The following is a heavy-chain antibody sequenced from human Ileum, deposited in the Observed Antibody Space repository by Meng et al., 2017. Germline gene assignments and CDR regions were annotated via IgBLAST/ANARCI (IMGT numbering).Heavy chain of an antibody. CDR3: ARGGSGSYYLYYYYGMDV. V-gene: IGHV1-8*03. J-gene: IGHJ6*02. D-gene: IGHD3-10*01. Sequence: ASVKVSCKASGYTFTSYDINWVRQATGQGLEWMGWMNPNSGNTGYAQKFQGRVTITRNTSISTAYMELSSLRFEDTAVYYCARGGSGSYYLYYYYGMDVWGQGTTVTVSS. CDR1: GYTFTSYD. CDR2: MNPNSGNT.